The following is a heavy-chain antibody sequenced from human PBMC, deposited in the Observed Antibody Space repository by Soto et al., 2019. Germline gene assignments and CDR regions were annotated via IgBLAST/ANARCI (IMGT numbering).Heavy chain of an antibody. J-gene: IGHJ4*02. Sequence: EVQLLESGGGLVQPGGSLRLSCAASGFTFNSYTMSWVRQAPGKGLEWVSSISGSGGTTYYADSVKGRFTISRDNSKNTLYLEMNNPRAEDTAVYYCERFGIATPGGLEYWGQGTRVIVSS. V-gene: IGHV3-23*01. CDR3: ERFGIATPGGLEY. D-gene: IGHD6-13*01. CDR2: ISGSGGTT. CDR1: GFTFNSYT.